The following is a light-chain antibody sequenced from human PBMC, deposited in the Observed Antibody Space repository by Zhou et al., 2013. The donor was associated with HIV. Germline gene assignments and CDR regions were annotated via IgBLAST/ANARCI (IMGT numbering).Light chain of an antibody. CDR1: QSVSSN. CDR2: GAS. V-gene: IGKV3-15*01. Sequence: EIVMTQSPATLSVSPGERATLFCKASQSVSSNLAWYQQKPGQAPRLLIYGASTGATSIPARFSGSGSGTDFTLTISRLEPEDFAVYYCQQYGSSPRWTFGQGTKVEIK. CDR3: QQYGSSPRWT. J-gene: IGKJ1*01.